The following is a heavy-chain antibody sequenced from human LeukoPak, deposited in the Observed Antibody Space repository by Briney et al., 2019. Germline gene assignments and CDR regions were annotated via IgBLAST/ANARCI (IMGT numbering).Heavy chain of an antibody. CDR2: ISCYNGDT. CDR1: GYTFTHHG. Sequence: GASVTVSCKASGYTFTHHGISWVRQAPGQGLDWMGWISCYNGDTHYAQNFQGRVTLTTDTSTNPVYTELRSLRSDDTAVYYCARDPSNTSGLYAYLDFWGQGTLVTVSS. D-gene: IGHD6-19*01. CDR3: ARDPSNTSGLYAYLDF. V-gene: IGHV1-18*01. J-gene: IGHJ4*02.